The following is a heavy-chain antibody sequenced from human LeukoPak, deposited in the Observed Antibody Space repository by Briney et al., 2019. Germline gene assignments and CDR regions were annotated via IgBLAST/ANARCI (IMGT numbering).Heavy chain of an antibody. Sequence: KPSETLSLTCAVYGGSFSGYYWTWIRQPPGKGLEWIGEINHSGSTNYNPSLKSRVTISVDTSKNQFSLKLSSVTAADTAVYYCARVGLRFLEWSLADNFDYWGQGTLVTVSS. CDR3: ARVGLRFLEWSLADNFDY. J-gene: IGHJ4*02. CDR1: GGSFSGYY. D-gene: IGHD3-3*01. CDR2: INHSGST. V-gene: IGHV4-34*01.